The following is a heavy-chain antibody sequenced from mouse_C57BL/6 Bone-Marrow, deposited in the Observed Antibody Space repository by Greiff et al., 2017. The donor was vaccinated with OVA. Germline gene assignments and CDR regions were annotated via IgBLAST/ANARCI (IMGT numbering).Heavy chain of an antibody. V-gene: IGHV5-6*01. Sequence: EVKVVESGGDLVKPGGSLKLSCAASGFTFSSYGMSWVRQTPDKRLEWVATISSGGSYTYYPDSVKGRFTISRDNAKNTLYLQMSSLQSEDTAMYYCARHSNYVAYWGQGTLVTVSA. J-gene: IGHJ3*01. D-gene: IGHD2-5*01. CDR1: GFTFSSYG. CDR2: ISSGGSYT. CDR3: ARHSNYVAY.